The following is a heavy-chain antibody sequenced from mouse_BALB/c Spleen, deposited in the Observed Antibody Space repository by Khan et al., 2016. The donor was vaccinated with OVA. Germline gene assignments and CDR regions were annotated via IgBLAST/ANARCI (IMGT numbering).Heavy chain of an antibody. D-gene: IGHD2-1*01. J-gene: IGHJ3*01. V-gene: IGHV5-9-3*01. CDR3: ERSRYGKFAY. Sequence: EVELVESGGGLVKPGGSLKLSCAASGFTFSTYAMSWVRQTPVKRLEWVATISSDGDYTYFPDNVTVRFTISRDNAKYTLCLQMTSLRSKDKAMYYYERSRYGKFAYWGQGTLVTVSA. CDR1: GFTFSTYA. CDR2: ISSDGDYT.